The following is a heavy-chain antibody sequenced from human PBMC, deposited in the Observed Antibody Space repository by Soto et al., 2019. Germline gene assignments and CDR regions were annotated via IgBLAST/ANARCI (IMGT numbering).Heavy chain of an antibody. V-gene: IGHV1-46*01. D-gene: IGHD2-2*01. CDR3: ARDRPLGYCSSTSCRTTIFDY. CDR2: INPSGGST. Sequence: VKVSCKASGYSFISYYIHWVRQAPGQGLEWMGIINPSGGSTNYAQNFQGRITMTRDTSTSTVYMELSSLRSEDTAVYYCARDRPLGYCSSTSCRTTIFDYWGQGTLVTVSS. J-gene: IGHJ4*02. CDR1: GYSFISYY.